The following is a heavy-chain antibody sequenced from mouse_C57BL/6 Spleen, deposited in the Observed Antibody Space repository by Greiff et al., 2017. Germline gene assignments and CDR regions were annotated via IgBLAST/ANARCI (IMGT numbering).Heavy chain of an antibody. J-gene: IGHJ3*01. Sequence: DVKLVESGGGLVQPGGSMKLSCVASGFTFSNYWMNWVRQSPEKGLEWVAQIRLKSDYYATHYAESVKGRFTISRDDSKSSVYLQMNNLRAEDAGIYYCTGVYSSFAYWGQGTLVTVSA. V-gene: IGHV6-3*01. CDR1: GFTFSNYW. D-gene: IGHD2-1*01. CDR3: TGVYSSFAY. CDR2: IRLKSDYYAT.